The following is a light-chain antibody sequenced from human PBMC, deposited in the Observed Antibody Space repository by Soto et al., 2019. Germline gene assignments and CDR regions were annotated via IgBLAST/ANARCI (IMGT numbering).Light chain of an antibody. J-gene: IGKJ3*01. CDR1: QSINNY. Sequence: DIQMTQSPSSLSASVGDRVTITCRATQSINNYLNWYQQKPGKAPKLLIYTASTLQSGVPSRFSGSGSGTDFTLTISSLQLEHFATYYWQQSYSTRAFGRGTNMEI. V-gene: IGKV1-39*01. CDR3: QQSYSTRA. CDR2: TAS.